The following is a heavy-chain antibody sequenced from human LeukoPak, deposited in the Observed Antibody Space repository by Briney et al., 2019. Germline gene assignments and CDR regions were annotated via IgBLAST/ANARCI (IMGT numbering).Heavy chain of an antibody. Sequence: GGSLRLSCAASGFTFSSYWMHWVRQAPGKGLVWVSRINSDGSGTSYADSVKGRFTISRDNAKNTLYLQMNSLRAEDTAVYYCARMGIAAAPLDYWGQGTLVTVSS. J-gene: IGHJ4*02. D-gene: IGHD6-13*01. CDR2: INSDGSGT. CDR1: GFTFSSYW. V-gene: IGHV3-74*01. CDR3: ARMGIAAAPLDY.